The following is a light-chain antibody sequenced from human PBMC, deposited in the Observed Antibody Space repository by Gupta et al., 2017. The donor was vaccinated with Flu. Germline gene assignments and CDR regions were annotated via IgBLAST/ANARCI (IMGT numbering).Light chain of an antibody. J-gene: IGKJ2*01. CDR3: QQFGSSPFT. CDR2: GTS. CDR1: QSVSRSY. Sequence: EIVLTQSPGTLSLSPGERAALSCRASQSVSRSYLAWYQQRPGQAPRLLIYGTSTRATGIPDRFSGSGSETDFTLTISRLEPEDFAVYYCQQFGSSPFTFGQGSKVEIK. V-gene: IGKV3-20*01.